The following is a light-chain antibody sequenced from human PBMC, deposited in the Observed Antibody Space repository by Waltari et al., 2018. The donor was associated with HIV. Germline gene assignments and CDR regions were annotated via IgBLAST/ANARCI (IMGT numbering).Light chain of an antibody. V-gene: IGLV1-44*01. CDR2: RNN. CDR1: SSNIGSKT. CDR3: ATWDDSLNGDVV. J-gene: IGLJ2*01. Sequence: QSVLTQPPSASGTPGQRVTISCSGSSSNIGSKTVNWYQQLPGTAPKLLIYRNNQRPSGVPDRFSGSKSGTSASLAISGLQSEDEADYYCATWDDSLNGDVVFGGGTKLTVL.